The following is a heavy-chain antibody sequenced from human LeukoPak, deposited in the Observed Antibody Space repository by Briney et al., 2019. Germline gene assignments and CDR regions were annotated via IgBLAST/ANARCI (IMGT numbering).Heavy chain of an antibody. CDR1: GGSISSSKW. D-gene: IGHD3-10*01. V-gene: IGHV4-61*01. CDR3: ATDNSYGSGSYYT. J-gene: IGHJ4*02. Sequence: SETLSLTCTVSGGSISSSKWWSWIRQPPGKGLEWIGYIYYSGNTNYSPSLKSRVTISVDTSKNQFSLKLSSVTAADTAVYYCATDNSYGSGSYYTWGQGTLVTVSS. CDR2: IYYSGNT.